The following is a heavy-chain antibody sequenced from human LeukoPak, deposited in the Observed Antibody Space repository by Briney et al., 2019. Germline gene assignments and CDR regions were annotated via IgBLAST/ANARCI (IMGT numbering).Heavy chain of an antibody. D-gene: IGHD3-3*01. CDR3: ARGAVEAAVFGVVTKYYFDY. CDR1: GGSISSSSYY. V-gene: IGHV4-39*07. Sequence: SETLSLTCTVSGGSISSSSYYWGWIRQPPGKGLEWIGSIYYSGSTNYNPSLKSRVTISVDTSKNQFSLKLSPVTAADTAVYYCARGAVEAAVFGVVTKYYFDYWGQGTLVTVSS. J-gene: IGHJ4*02. CDR2: IYYSGST.